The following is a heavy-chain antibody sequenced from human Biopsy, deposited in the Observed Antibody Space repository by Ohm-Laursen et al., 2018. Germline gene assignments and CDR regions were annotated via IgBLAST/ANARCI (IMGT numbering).Heavy chain of an antibody. J-gene: IGHJ4*02. CDR3: VRNMIRLHGGFGED. CDR2: IKYDGSEH. V-gene: IGHV3-7*01. CDR1: GFTLSTDW. D-gene: IGHD3-10*01. Sequence: SLRLSCAASGFTLSTDWMSWVRQAPGKGLEWVANIKYDGSEHYYVDSVKGRFTISRDNAGNSLFLQMNSLRGEDTAVYYCVRNMIRLHGGFGEDWGQGTTVTVSS.